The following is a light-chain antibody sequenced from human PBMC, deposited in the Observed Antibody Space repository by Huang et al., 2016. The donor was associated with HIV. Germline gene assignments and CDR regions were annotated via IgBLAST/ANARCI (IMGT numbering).Light chain of an antibody. J-gene: IGKJ1*01. CDR2: AAS. CDR1: QGIGTY. Sequence: DIQMTQSPSSLSASVGDRVTIPCRASQGIGTYFAWYQHKPGKVPNLLIYAASTLQSGVPSRFSGSGSGTKFTLTIGSLQPEDVAIYYCQKYNSVPRTFGLGTKVEIK. CDR3: QKYNSVPRT. V-gene: IGKV1-27*01.